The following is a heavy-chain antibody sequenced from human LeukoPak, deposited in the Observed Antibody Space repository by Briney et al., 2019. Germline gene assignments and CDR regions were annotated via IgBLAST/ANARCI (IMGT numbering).Heavy chain of an antibody. CDR2: ISTYNGNT. D-gene: IGHD3-16*01. CDR1: GYTFTSYG. CDR3: ARASPRGSYYFYGMDV. Sequence: GASVKVSCKASGYTFTSYGISWVRQAPGQGLEWMGWISTYNGNTNYAQKLQGRVTMTTDTSTSTAYMELRSLRSDDTAVYYCARASPRGSYYFYGMDVWGQGTTATVSS. J-gene: IGHJ6*02. V-gene: IGHV1-18*01.